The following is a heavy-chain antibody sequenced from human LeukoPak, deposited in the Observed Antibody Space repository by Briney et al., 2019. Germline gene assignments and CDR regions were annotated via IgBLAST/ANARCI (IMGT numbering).Heavy chain of an antibody. Sequence: GGSLRLSCAASGFTFSSYEMNWVRQAPGKGLEWVSYISSSGSTIYYADSVKGRFTISRDNAKNSLYLQMNSLRAEDTAVYYCARSYSSGWYYFDYWGQGTLVTVSS. V-gene: IGHV3-48*03. J-gene: IGHJ4*02. CDR2: ISSSGSTI. CDR3: ARSYSSGWYYFDY. CDR1: GFTFSSYE. D-gene: IGHD6-19*01.